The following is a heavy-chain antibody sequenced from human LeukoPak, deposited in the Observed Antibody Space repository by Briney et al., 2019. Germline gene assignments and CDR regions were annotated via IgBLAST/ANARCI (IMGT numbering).Heavy chain of an antibody. CDR3: AKQLGYCSDGSCYFPY. D-gene: IGHD2-15*01. V-gene: IGHV3-23*01. CDR2: ITGNGDTI. J-gene: IGHJ4*02. CDR1: GFTFRTYA. Sequence: PGGSLRLSCAAFGFTFRTYAMNWVRQAPGKGLEWVSLITGNGDTIQYADSVKGRFTISRDNSKNTLYLQMNNVRAEDTAMYYCAKQLGYCSDGSCYFPYWGQGTLVTVSS.